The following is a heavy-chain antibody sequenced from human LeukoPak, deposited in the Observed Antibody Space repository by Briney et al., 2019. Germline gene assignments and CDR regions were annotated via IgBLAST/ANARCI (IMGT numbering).Heavy chain of an antibody. CDR2: ISSNGGST. V-gene: IGHV3-64*01. Sequence: GGSLRLSCAASGFTFSSYAMHWVRQAPGKGLEYVSAISSNGGSTYYANSAKGRFTISRDNSKNTLYLQMGSLRAEDMAVYYCARSARVSRDGYNPDFDYWGQGTLVTVSS. D-gene: IGHD5-24*01. CDR3: ARSARVSRDGYNPDFDY. J-gene: IGHJ4*02. CDR1: GFTFSSYA.